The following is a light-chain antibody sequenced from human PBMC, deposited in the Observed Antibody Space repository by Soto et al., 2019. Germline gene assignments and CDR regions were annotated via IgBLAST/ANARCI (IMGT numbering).Light chain of an antibody. V-gene: IGLV6-57*02. CDR1: SGSVASNY. J-gene: IGLJ3*02. Sequence: NFMLTQPHSVSESPGKTVIISCTGSSGSVASNYVQWSQQRPGSVPTTVIYDNNQRPSGVPDRFSGSIDSSSNSASPTISGLKTEDEADYYCQSYDSSNQVFGGGTQLTVL. CDR3: QSYDSSNQV. CDR2: DNN.